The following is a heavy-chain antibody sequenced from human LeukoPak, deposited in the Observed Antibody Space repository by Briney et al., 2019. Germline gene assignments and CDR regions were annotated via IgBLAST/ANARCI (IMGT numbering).Heavy chain of an antibody. CDR2: IYSSGST. CDR1: GGSISSYY. V-gene: IGHV4-4*07. Sequence: PSETLSLTCTVSGGSISSYYWSWLRQPAGKGLEWIGRIYSSGSTNYNPSLKSQVTISVDTSKNQFSLKLTSVTAADTAVYYCARGVYGSGDYWGQGTLVTVSS. D-gene: IGHD3-10*01. CDR3: ARGVYGSGDY. J-gene: IGHJ4*02.